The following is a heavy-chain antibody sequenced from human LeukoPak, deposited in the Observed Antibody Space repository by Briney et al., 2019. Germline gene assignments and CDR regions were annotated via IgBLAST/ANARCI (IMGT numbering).Heavy chain of an antibody. CDR1: GGSISSYY. Sequence: SETLSLTCTVSGGSISSYYWSWIRHPPGKGLEWIGYIYYNGSTNYNPSLKSRVTISVDTSKNQFSLKLSSVTAADTAVYYCARHPSGAYCSGGSCSAGFDPWGQGTLVTVSS. CDR2: IYYNGST. V-gene: IGHV4-59*01. D-gene: IGHD2-15*01. CDR3: ARHPSGAYCSGGSCSAGFDP. J-gene: IGHJ5*02.